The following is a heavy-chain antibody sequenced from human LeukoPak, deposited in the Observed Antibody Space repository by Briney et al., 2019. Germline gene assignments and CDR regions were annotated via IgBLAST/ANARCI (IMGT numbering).Heavy chain of an antibody. V-gene: IGHV3-23*01. CDR3: AKDRGPDLPFWTSRRGAPDDY. D-gene: IGHD3/OR15-3a*01. CDR2: ISGSGGST. Sequence: GGSLRLSCAASGFTFSSYAMSWVRQAPGKGLEWVSAISGSGGSTYYADSVKGRFTISRDNSKNTLYLQMNSLRGEDTAVYYCAKDRGPDLPFWTSRRGAPDDYWGQGTLVTVSS. J-gene: IGHJ4*02. CDR1: GFTFSSYA.